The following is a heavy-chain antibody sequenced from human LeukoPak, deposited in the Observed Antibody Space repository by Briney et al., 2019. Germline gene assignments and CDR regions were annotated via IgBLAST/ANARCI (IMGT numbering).Heavy chain of an antibody. CDR1: GGTFSSYA. J-gene: IGHJ6*02. D-gene: IGHD3-3*01. CDR2: IIPIFGTA. Sequence: SVKVSCKASGGTFSSYAISWVRQAPGQGLEWMGGIIPIFGTANYAQKFQGRVTITADESTSTAYMELSSLRSEDTAVYYCARSRNYYDFWSGYNYYYYGMDVWGQGTTVTVSS. CDR3: ARSRNYYDFWSGYNYYYYGMDV. V-gene: IGHV1-69*01.